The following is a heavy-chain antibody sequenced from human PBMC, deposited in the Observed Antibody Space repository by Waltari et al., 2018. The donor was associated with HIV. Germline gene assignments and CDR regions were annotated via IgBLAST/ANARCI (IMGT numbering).Heavy chain of an antibody. CDR2: ISYDGSNK. CDR3: AKDLWGSRGYFDY. Sequence: QVQLVESGGGVVQPGRSLRLSCAASGFTFSSYGMHWVRQAPGKGLEWVAVISYDGSNKYYADSVKGRFTIARDNSKNTLYLQMNSLRAEDTAVYYCAKDLWGSRGYFDYWGQGTLVTVSS. CDR1: GFTFSSYG. V-gene: IGHV3-30*18. D-gene: IGHD7-27*01. J-gene: IGHJ4*02.